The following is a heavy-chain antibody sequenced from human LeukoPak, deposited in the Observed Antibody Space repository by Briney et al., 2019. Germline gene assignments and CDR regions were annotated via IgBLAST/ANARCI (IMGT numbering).Heavy chain of an antibody. CDR1: GYTFTGYY. Sequence: ASVKVSSKASGYTFTGYYMHWVRQAPGQGLEWMGWINPNSGGTNYAQKFQGRVTMTRDTSISTAYMELSRLRSDDTAVYYCARDRTRTGYSSGWYDDYWGQGTLVTVSS. CDR3: ARDRTRTGYSSGWYDDY. D-gene: IGHD6-19*01. J-gene: IGHJ4*02. V-gene: IGHV1-2*02. CDR2: INPNSGGT.